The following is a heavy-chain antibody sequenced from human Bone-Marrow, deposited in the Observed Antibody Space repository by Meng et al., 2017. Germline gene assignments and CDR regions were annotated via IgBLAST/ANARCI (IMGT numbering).Heavy chain of an antibody. Sequence: GESLKISCVASGFTFDSYAMTWVRQAPGKGLEWVSTVSGSGAKTYYADSVKGRFTISRDKSKNTVYLQMTGLRVEDTAVYYCARTRGYGSSWYRYFDSWGQGTMVTVSS. V-gene: IGHV3-23*01. J-gene: IGHJ4*02. D-gene: IGHD6-19*01. CDR1: GFTFDSYA. CDR3: ARTRGYGSSWYRYFDS. CDR2: VSGSGAKT.